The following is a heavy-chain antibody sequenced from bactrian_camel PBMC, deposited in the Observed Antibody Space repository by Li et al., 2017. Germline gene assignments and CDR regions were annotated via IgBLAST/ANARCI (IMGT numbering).Heavy chain of an antibody. V-gene: IGHV3S26*01. CDR2: IDSDGVT. Sequence: QVQLVESGGGSVQAGGSLRLSCTASGYTSSSFCMGWFRQVPGKEREGVAVIDSDGVTSYAESVKGRFTISKANAKDTLYLQMNNLKPEDTGVYYCAADSPTARADVRTLYAMYLGQGTQVTVS. CDR3: AADSPTARADVRTLYAMY. J-gene: IGHJ4*01. D-gene: IGHD3*01. CDR1: GYTSSSFC.